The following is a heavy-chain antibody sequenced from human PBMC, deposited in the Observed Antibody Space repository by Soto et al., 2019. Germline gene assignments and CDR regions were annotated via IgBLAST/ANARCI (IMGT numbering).Heavy chain of an antibody. J-gene: IGHJ4*02. V-gene: IGHV4-59*12. CDR3: ARGIERDIVVVPAAMPIYYFDY. D-gene: IGHD2-2*01. Sequence: SETLSLTCTVSGGSISSYYWSWIRQPPGKGLEWIGYIYYSGSTYYNPSLKSRVTISVDTSKNQFSLKLSSVTAADTAVYYCARGIERDIVVVPAAMPIYYFDYWGQGTLVTVSS. CDR2: IYYSGST. CDR1: GGSISSYY.